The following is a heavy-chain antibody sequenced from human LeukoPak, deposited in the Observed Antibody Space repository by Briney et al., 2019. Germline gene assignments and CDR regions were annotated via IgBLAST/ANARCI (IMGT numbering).Heavy chain of an antibody. CDR1: GFAFSTYG. Sequence: PGGSLRLSCAASGFAFSTYGMNWVRQAPGKGLEWVSSISGSSSSYIYYADSVKGRFTISRDNAKNSLYLQMNRLRAEDTALYYCARDDLKIVPFRGRGAVMEGEHYYYMDVWGKGTTVTVSS. D-gene: IGHD1-26*01. V-gene: IGHV3-21*01. CDR3: ARDDLKIVPFRGRGAVMEGEHYYYMDV. CDR2: ISGSSSSYI. J-gene: IGHJ6*03.